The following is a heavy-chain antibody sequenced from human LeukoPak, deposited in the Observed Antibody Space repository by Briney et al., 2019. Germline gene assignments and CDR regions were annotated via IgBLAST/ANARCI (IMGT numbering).Heavy chain of an antibody. CDR3: ARVVYGSGSSSRFDP. V-gene: IGHV1-18*04. Sequence: ASVKVSCKASGYTFTSYGISWVRQAPGQGLEXXXXXSAYNDNTNYAQKLQGRITMTTDTSTSTAYMELRSLRSDDTAIYYCARVVYGSGSSSRFDPWGQGTLVTVSS. CDR1: GYTFTSYG. CDR2: XSAYNDNT. D-gene: IGHD3-10*01. J-gene: IGHJ5*02.